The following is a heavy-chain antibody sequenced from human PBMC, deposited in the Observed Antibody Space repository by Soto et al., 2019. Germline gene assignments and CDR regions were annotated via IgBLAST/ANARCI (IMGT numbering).Heavy chain of an antibody. CDR1: GLTFSSYS. Sequence: GSLRLSCAASGLTFSSYSMNWVRQAPGNGLEWVSSISSSSSYIYYADSVKGRFTISRDNAKNSLYLQMNSLRAEDTAVYYCARVWEEGMYSSSPHLYFDCWGQGTLVTVS. V-gene: IGHV3-21*01. CDR2: ISSSSSYI. D-gene: IGHD6-6*01. J-gene: IGHJ4*02. CDR3: ARVWEEGMYSSSPHLYFDC.